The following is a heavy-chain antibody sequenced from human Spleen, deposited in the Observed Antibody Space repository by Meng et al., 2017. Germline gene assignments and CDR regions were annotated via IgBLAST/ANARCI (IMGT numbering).Heavy chain of an antibody. V-gene: IGHV3-48*03. CDR2: ISGSGFTE. J-gene: IGHJ6*02. D-gene: IGHD3-16*01. CDR3: ARDVGLRFGDLPTPTGYYGMDV. CDR1: GSTFSDYE. Sequence: GESLKISCAASGSTFSDYEMNWVRQAPGKGLEWVACISGSGFTEYYADSVKGRFTISRDNVKNALFLLMHSLRAEATALYYCARDVGLRFGDLPTPTGYYGMDVWGQGTTVTVSS.